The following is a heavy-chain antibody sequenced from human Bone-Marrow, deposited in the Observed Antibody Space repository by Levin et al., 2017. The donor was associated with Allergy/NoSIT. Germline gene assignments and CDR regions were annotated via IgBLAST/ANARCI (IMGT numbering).Heavy chain of an antibody. V-gene: IGHV4-59*01. J-gene: IGHJ2*01. CDR1: GGSISSYY. Sequence: SETLSLTCTVSGGSISSYYWSWIRQPPGKGLEWIGYIYYSGSTNYNPSLKSRVSISVDTSKNQFSLKLSSVTAADTAVYYCARQYYGSGSYQRYFDLWGRGTLVTVSS. D-gene: IGHD3-10*01. CDR2: IYYSGST. CDR3: ARQYYGSGSYQRYFDL.